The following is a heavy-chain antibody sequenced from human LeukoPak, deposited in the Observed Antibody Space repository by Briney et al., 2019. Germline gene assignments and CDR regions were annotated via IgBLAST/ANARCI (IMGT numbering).Heavy chain of an antibody. Sequence: GGSLRLSCTASGFTFGDYAMSWVRQAPGKGLGWVGFIRSKAYGGTTEYAASVKGRFTISRDDSKSIAYLQMNSLKTEDTAVYYCTRSLTTGLREGYYFDYWGQGTLVTVSS. CDR2: IRSKAYGGTT. V-gene: IGHV3-49*04. J-gene: IGHJ4*02. CDR1: GFTFGDYA. D-gene: IGHD4-17*01. CDR3: TRSLTTGLREGYYFDY.